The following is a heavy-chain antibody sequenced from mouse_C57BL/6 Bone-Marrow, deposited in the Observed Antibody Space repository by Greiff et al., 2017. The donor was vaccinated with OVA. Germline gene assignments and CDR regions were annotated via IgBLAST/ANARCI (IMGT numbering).Heavy chain of an antibody. J-gene: IGHJ2*01. CDR3: TTWGTTVVA. CDR2: IDPANGDT. CDR1: GFNIKDDY. D-gene: IGHD1-1*01. Sequence: VQLKQSGAELVRPGASVKLSCTASGFNIKDDYMHWGKQRPEQGLGWIGWIDPANGDTEYASKFQGKATITADTSSNTAYLQLSSLTSEDTAVYYCTTWGTTVVAWGQGTTLTVSS. V-gene: IGHV14-4*01.